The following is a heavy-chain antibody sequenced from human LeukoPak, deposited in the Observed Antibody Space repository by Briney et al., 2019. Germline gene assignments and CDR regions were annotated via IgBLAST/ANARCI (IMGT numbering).Heavy chain of an antibody. CDR2: ISWNSGSI. CDR1: GFTFDDYA. J-gene: IGHJ6*03. Sequence: PGGSLRLSCAASGFTFDDYAMHWVRQAPGKGLEWVSGISWNSGSIGYADSVKGRFTISRDNAKNSLYLQMNSLRAEDMALYYCAKDAGSGSLNYYYYMDVWGKGTTVTVSS. V-gene: IGHV3-9*03. CDR3: AKDAGSGSLNYYYYMDV. D-gene: IGHD3-10*01.